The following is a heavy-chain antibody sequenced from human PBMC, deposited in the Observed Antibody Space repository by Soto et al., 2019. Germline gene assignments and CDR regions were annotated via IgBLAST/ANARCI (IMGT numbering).Heavy chain of an antibody. V-gene: IGHV6-1*01. CDR3: AGTTSLQWYYMDV. D-gene: IGHD1-7*01. Sequence: SQTLSLTCAISGASVSSNSAAWNWIRQSPSRSLEWLGRTYYRSRWYNDYAVSVTSRITVNPDTSKNQFSLHLNSVTPADPAVYYCAGTTSLQWYYMDVWDKGTTVTVSS. J-gene: IGHJ6*03. CDR1: GASVSSNSAA. CDR2: TYYRSRWYN.